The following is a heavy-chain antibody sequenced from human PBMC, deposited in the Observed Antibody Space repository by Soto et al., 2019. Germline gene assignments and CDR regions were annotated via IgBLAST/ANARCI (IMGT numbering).Heavy chain of an antibody. D-gene: IGHD3-22*01. CDR1: GGSISSGGYY. J-gene: IGHJ4*02. CDR2: IYYSGST. CDR3: ARARWDYYDSSGYYPFDY. Sequence: QVQLQESGPGLVKPSQTLSLTCTVSGGSISSGGYYWSWIRQHPGKGLEWIGYIYYSGSTYYNPSLKSRVTISVDPSKNQFSLKLSSVTAADTAVYYCARARWDYYDSSGYYPFDYWGQGTLVTVSS. V-gene: IGHV4-31*03.